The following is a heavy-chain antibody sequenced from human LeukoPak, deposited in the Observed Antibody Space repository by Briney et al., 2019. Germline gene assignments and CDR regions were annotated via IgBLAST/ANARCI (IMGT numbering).Heavy chain of an antibody. CDR3: ATPRSGYYYYFDY. J-gene: IGHJ4*02. CDR2: IYGAGST. V-gene: IGHV3-66*01. CDR1: GFTFSSYG. Sequence: GGSLRLSCAASGFTFSSYGMHWVRQAPGKGLEWVSVIYGAGSTYYADSVKGRFTISRDNSKNTLYLQMNSLRAEDTAVYYCATPRSGYYYYFDYWGQGTLVAVSS. D-gene: IGHD3-22*01.